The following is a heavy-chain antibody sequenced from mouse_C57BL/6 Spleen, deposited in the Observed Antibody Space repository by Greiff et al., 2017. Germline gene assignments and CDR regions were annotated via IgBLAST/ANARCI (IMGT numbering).Heavy chain of an antibody. Sequence: QVQLQQPGAELVKPGASVKMSCKASGYTFTSYWITWVKQRPGQGLEWIGDIYPGSGSTNYNGKFKSKATLTVDTSSSTAYMQLSSLTSEDSAVYYCARGGNSYAMDYWGQGTSVTVSS. V-gene: IGHV1-55*01. D-gene: IGHD2-1*01. CDR3: ARGGNSYAMDY. CDR1: GYTFTSYW. CDR2: IYPGSGST. J-gene: IGHJ4*01.